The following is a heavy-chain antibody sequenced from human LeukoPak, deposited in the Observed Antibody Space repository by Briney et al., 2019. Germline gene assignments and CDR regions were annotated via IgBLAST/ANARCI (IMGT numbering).Heavy chain of an antibody. CDR1: GYTFTGYY. CDR3: ARESVEGAVAEGYFDY. Sequence: ASVKVSCKASGYTFTGYYMHWVRQAPGQGLEWMGWINPNSGGTNYAQKFHGRVTMTRDTSISTAYMELSRLRSDDTAVYYCARESVEGAVAEGYFDYWGQGTLVTVSS. V-gene: IGHV1-2*02. J-gene: IGHJ4*02. CDR2: INPNSGGT. D-gene: IGHD6-19*01.